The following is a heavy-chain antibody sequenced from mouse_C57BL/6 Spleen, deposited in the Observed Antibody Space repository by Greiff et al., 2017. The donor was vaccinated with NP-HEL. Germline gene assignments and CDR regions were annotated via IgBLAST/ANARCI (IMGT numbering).Heavy chain of an antibody. CDR2: IDPSDSYT. CDR3: AAALDY. Sequence: QVQLQQPGAELVRPGTSVKLSCKASGYTFTSYWMHWVKQRPGQGLEWIGVIDPSDSYTNYNQKFKGKATLTVDTSSSTAYMQLSSLTSEDSAVYYCAAALDYWGQGTTLTVSS. V-gene: IGHV1-59*01. CDR1: GYTFTSYW. J-gene: IGHJ2*01.